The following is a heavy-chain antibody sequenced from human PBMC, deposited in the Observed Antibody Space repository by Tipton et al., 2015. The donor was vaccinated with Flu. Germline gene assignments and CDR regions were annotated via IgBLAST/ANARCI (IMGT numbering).Heavy chain of an antibody. Sequence: TLSLTCTVSGDSITSGNYYWTWIRQSAGKGLEWIGRVSSSGSTRYNPSLKGRATISLDMSRNQFSLKLISVTAADTAVYYCAKEGSYNILTNYYNKGVDPWGQGTLVIVSS. V-gene: IGHV4-61*02. D-gene: IGHD3-9*01. CDR2: VSSSGST. CDR1: GDSITSGNYY. CDR3: AKEGSYNILTNYYNKGVDP. J-gene: IGHJ5*02.